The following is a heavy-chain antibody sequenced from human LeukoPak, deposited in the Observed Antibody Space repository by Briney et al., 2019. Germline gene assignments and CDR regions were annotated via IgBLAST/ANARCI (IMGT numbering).Heavy chain of an antibody. J-gene: IGHJ5*02. CDR3: ARDIAGTTSGGWFDP. V-gene: IGHV1-8*03. CDR1: GYTFTSYD. Sequence: ASVKVSCXASGYTFTSYDINWVRQATGQGLEWMGWMNPNSGNTGYAQKFQGRVTITRNTSITTAFMELSSLTSEDTAVYYCARDIAGTTSGGWFDPWGQGTLITVSS. D-gene: IGHD1-1*01. CDR2: MNPNSGNT.